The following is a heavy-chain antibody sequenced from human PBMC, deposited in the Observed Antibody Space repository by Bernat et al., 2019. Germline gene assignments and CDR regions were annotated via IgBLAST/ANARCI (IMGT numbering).Heavy chain of an antibody. CDR3: ARDTYYESSGFYPY. V-gene: IGHV3-48*02. CDR1: GFPFSSYS. D-gene: IGHD3-22*01. Sequence: EVQLVESGGALVQPGGSLRLSCAASGFPFSSYSMNWVRQAPGKGLEWVSYISRSSSTILYADSVKGRFTISRDNAKNSLYLQMNSLRDEDTAVYYCARDTYYESSGFYPYWGQGTLVTVSS. CDR2: ISRSSSTI. J-gene: IGHJ4*02.